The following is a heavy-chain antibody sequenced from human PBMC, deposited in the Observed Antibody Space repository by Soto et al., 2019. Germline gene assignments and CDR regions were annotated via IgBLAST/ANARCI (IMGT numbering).Heavy chain of an antibody. V-gene: IGHV1-2*04. CDR2: INPNSGGT. J-gene: IGHJ6*02. CDR3: ARDSPRSSSLYGMDV. CDR1: GYTFTGYY. D-gene: IGHD6-6*01. Sequence: ASVKVSCKASGYTFTGYYMHWVRQAPGQGLEWMGWINPNSGGTNYAQKFQGWVTMTRDTSISTAYMELSRLRSDDTAVYYCARDSPRSSSLYGMDVWSQGTTVTVSS.